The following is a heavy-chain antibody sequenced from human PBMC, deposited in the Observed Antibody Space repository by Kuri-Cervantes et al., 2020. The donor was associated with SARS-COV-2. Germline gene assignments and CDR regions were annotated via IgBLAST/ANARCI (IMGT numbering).Heavy chain of an antibody. D-gene: IGHD2-15*01. J-gene: IGHJ4*02. CDR1: GGSISSHF. CDR3: ARHNNCSGGSCYAGPFDY. Sequence: SETLSLTCTVSGGSISSHFWSWIRQPPGKGLEWIGSIYYSGSTYYNPSLKSRVTISVDTSKNQFSLKLSSVTAADTAVYYCARHNNCSGGSCYAGPFDYWGQGTLVTVSS. CDR2: IYYSGST. V-gene: IGHV4-39*01.